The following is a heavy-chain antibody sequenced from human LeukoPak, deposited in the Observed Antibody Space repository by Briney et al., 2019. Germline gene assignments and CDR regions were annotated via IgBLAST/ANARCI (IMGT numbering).Heavy chain of an antibody. J-gene: IGHJ4*02. CDR2: INTDGRTT. D-gene: IGHD2-2*02. CDR3: ARDNTYMFDY. Sequence: PGGSLRLSRSVSGFSFSSYWMNWVPQAPGKGLVWVAHINTDGRTTTYADSVKGRFAVARDNAKNTLYLEMHRVRAEDTAVYYCARDNTYMFDYWGQGTQVTVSS. V-gene: IGHV3-74*01. CDR1: GFSFSSYW.